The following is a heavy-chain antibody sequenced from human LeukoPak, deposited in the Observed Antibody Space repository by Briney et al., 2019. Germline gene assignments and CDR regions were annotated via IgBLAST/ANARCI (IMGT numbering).Heavy chain of an antibody. Sequence: ASVKVSCKASGYTFTGYYMHWVRQAPGQGLEWMGWINPNSGGTNYAQKFQGRVTMTRDTSISTAHMELSRLRSDDTAVYYCARSSHYYDSSGYYPMDVWGQGTTVTVSS. D-gene: IGHD3-22*01. CDR2: INPNSGGT. V-gene: IGHV1-2*02. J-gene: IGHJ6*02. CDR1: GYTFTGYY. CDR3: ARSSHYYDSSGYYPMDV.